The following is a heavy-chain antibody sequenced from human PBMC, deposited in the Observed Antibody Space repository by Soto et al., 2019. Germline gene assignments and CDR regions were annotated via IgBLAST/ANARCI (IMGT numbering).Heavy chain of an antibody. CDR1: GYTFTSYD. CDR2: MNPNSGNT. J-gene: IGHJ6*03. CDR3: ARGYCSSTTCYSRYYYYMDV. V-gene: IGHV1-8*01. D-gene: IGHD2-2*01. Sequence: ASVKVSCKASGYTFTSYDINWVRQATGQGLEWMGWMNPNSGNTGYAQKFQGRVTMTRNTSISTAYMELSSLRSEDTAVYYCARGYCSSTTCYSRYYYYMDVWGKGTTVTVFS.